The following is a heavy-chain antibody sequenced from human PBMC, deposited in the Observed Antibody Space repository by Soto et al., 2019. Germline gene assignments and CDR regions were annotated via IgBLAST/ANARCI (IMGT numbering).Heavy chain of an antibody. Sequence: EVQLVESGGGLVQPGGSMRLSCAASGFTFSNYNMNWVRQAPGKGLEWVSYISSSTSTIYYADSVKGRFTISRDNAKNSLYLQMNSLRAEDTAVYHCAILAAAGPIDVFDIWGQGTMVTVSS. CDR3: AILAAAGPIDVFDI. CDR2: ISSSTSTI. D-gene: IGHD6-13*01. J-gene: IGHJ3*02. V-gene: IGHV3-48*01. CDR1: GFTFSNYN.